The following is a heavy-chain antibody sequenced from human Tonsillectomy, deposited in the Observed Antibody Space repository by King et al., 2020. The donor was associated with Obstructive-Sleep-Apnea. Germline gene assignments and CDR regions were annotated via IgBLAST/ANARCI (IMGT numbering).Heavy chain of an antibody. D-gene: IGHD3-22*01. Sequence: VQLVESVGGVVQPGRSLRLSCAASGFTFSTYAMQWVRQAPGKGLEWVAVTSYDGNNKYYADSGKGLFTISRDNSKNTLFLQMNSLRVEDTAVYYCATQPYYYDSSGYRRNYGMDVWGQGTTVTVSS. CDR2: TSYDGNNK. CDR3: ATQPYYYDSSGYRRNYGMDV. CDR1: GFTFSTYA. V-gene: IGHV3-30*14. J-gene: IGHJ6*02.